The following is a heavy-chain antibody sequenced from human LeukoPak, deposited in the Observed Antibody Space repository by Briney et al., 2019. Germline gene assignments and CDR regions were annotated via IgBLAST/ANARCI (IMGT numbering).Heavy chain of an antibody. CDR2: IYTSGST. CDR1: GGSISSYY. Sequence: SETLSLTCTVSGGSISSYYWSWIRQPPGKGLEWIGYIYTSGSTNYNPSLKSQVTISVDTSKNQFSLKLSSVTAADTAVYYCARLGLAVAGTDWFDPWGQGTLVTVSS. V-gene: IGHV4-4*09. J-gene: IGHJ5*02. CDR3: ARLGLAVAGTDWFDP. D-gene: IGHD6-19*01.